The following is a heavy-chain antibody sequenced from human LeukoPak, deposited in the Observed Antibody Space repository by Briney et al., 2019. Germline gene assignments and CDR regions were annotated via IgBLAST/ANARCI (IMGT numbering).Heavy chain of an antibody. V-gene: IGHV3-23*01. CDR2: ISGSGGRT. J-gene: IGHJ4*02. CDR3: AKKITYDYGDPRFDY. Sequence: GGSLRLSCAASGFTFSNYAMSWVRQAPGKGLEWVSAISGSGGRTYYADSVKGRFTISRDNSKNTLSLQMNSLRAEDTAVYYCAKKITYDYGDPRFDYWGQGTLVTASS. D-gene: IGHD4-17*01. CDR1: GFTFSNYA.